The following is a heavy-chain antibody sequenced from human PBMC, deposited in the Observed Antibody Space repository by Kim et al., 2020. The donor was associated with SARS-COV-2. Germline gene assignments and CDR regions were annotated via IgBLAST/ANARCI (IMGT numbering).Heavy chain of an antibody. CDR2: ISYDGSNK. V-gene: IGHV3-30*04. CDR3: ARDIRLGTTLIYGGNFAY. Sequence: GGSLRLSCAASGFTFSSYAMHWVRQAPGKGLEWVAVISYDGSNKYYADSVKGRFTISRDNSKNTLYLSMNSLRAEDTAVYYCARDIRLGTTLIYGGNFAYWGQGTLVTVSS. CDR1: GFTFSSYA. J-gene: IGHJ4*02. D-gene: IGHD4-17*01.